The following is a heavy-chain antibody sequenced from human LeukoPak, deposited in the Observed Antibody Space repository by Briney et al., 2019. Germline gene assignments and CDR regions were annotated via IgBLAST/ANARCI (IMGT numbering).Heavy chain of an antibody. Sequence: KVSCKASGGTFSSYAISWVRQMPGKGLEWMGIIYPGDSDTRYSPSFQGQVTISADKSISTAYLQWSSLKASDTAMYYCARRGYDSSGYYYPGDYWGQGTLVTVSS. J-gene: IGHJ4*02. D-gene: IGHD3-22*01. CDR1: GGTFSSYA. CDR2: IYPGDSDT. V-gene: IGHV5-51*01. CDR3: ARRGYDSSGYYYPGDY.